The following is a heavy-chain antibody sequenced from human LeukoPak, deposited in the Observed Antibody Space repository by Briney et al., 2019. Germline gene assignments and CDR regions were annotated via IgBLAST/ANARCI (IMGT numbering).Heavy chain of an antibody. V-gene: IGHV4-39*01. CDR3: ARPLRPTVTAFDY. D-gene: IGHD4-17*01. J-gene: IGHJ4*02. Sequence: SETLSLTCTVSGGSISSSSYCWGWIRQPPGKGLEWIGSIYYSGSTYYNPSLKSRVTISVDTSKNQFSLKLSSVTAADTAVYYCARPLRPTVTAFDYWGQGTLVTVSS. CDR2: IYYSGST. CDR1: GGSISSSSYC.